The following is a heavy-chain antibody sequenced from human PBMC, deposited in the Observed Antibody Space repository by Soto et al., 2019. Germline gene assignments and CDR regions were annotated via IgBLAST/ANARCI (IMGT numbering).Heavy chain of an antibody. D-gene: IGHD6-13*01. V-gene: IGHV4-34*01. J-gene: IGHJ4*02. CDR1: GGSFSGYY. CDR2: IYHGGST. CDR3: AREMAAGGRPFEY. Sequence: SETLSLTCAVYGGSFSGYYWSWIRQPPGKGLEWIGDIYHGGSTNYNPSLKSRVTISVDTSKNQFSLKLSSVTAADTAVYYCAREMAAGGRPFEYWGQGTLVTVSS.